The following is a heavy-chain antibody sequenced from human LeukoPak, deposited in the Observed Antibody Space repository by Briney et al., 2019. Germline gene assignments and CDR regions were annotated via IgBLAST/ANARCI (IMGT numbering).Heavy chain of an antibody. CDR3: AGGKVASYAYYYYMDV. V-gene: IGHV4-4*07. Sequence: PSETLSLTCTVSGGSISRHYWSWIRQPAGKGLEWIGRIYTSGSTNYNPSLKSRVIMSVNTSKNQFSLKLSSVTAADTAVYYCAGGKVASYAYYYYMDVWGKGTTVTVSS. CDR1: GGSISRHY. J-gene: IGHJ6*03. CDR2: IYTSGST.